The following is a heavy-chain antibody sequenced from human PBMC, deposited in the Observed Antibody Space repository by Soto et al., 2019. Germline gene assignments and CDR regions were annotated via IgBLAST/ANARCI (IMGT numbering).Heavy chain of an antibody. Sequence: QVQLVESGGGVVQPGRSLRLSCAASGFTFSHYGMHWVRQAPGKGLEWVAVIWYDGNKKLYADSVKGRFTISRDNSKNTLYLQVDSLRAEDTAVYYCARWGVGGDWYKQVVDYWGQGTLVTVSS. CDR3: ARWGVGGDWYKQVVDY. J-gene: IGHJ4*02. V-gene: IGHV3-33*01. CDR2: IWYDGNKK. D-gene: IGHD2-21*02. CDR1: GFTFSHYG.